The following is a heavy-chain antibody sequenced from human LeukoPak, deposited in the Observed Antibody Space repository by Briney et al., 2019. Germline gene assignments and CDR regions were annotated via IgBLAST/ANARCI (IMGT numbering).Heavy chain of an antibody. V-gene: IGHV1-8*03. J-gene: IGHJ3*01. CDR1: GYTFITYD. CDR2: MNPNSGNT. Sequence: ASVKVSCKPSGYTFITYDINWVRQATGQGLEWMAYMNPNSGNTGYAQTFQGRVTITWNTSINTAYMELSSLRSDDTALYYCAREGLDVWGQGTVVTVSS. CDR3: AREGLDV.